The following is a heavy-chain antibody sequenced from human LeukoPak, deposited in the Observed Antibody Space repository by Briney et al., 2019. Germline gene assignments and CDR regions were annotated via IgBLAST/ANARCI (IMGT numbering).Heavy chain of an antibody. CDR2: IYTSEST. CDR1: GGSISSGSYY. J-gene: IGHJ5*02. CDR3: ARGRLGIAAAGTGYNWFDP. V-gene: IGHV4-61*02. Sequence: PSQTLSLTCTVSGGSISSGSYYWSWIRQPAGKGLEWIGRIYTSESTYYNPSLKSRVTISVDTSKNQFSLKLSSVTAADTAVYYCARGRLGIAAAGTGYNWFDPWGQGTLVTVSS. D-gene: IGHD6-13*01.